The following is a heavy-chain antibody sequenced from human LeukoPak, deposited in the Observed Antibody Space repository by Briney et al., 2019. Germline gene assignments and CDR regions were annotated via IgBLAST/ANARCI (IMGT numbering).Heavy chain of an antibody. J-gene: IGHJ4*02. V-gene: IGHV3-48*01. Sequence: GGSLRLSCAASGFTFSSYSMNWVRQAPGKGLEWVSYISSSSSTKYYADSMKGRFTISRDNSKNTLYLQMNSLRADDTAVYYCARDGYCTSGVCYTPDYWGQGTLVTVSS. CDR2: ISSSSSTK. D-gene: IGHD2-8*01. CDR1: GFTFSSYS. CDR3: ARDGYCTSGVCYTPDY.